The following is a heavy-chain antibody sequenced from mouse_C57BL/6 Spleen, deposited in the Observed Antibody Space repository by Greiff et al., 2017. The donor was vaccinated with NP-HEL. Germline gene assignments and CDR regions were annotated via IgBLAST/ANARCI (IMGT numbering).Heavy chain of an antibody. CDR2: IDPSDSYT. J-gene: IGHJ4*01. Sequence: QVQLQQPGAELVRPGTSVKLSCKASGYTFTSYWMHWVKQRPGQGLEWIGVIDPSDSYTNYNQKFKGKATLTVDTSSSTAYMQLSSLTSEDSAVYYCARTGTGNAMDYWGQGTSVTVSS. CDR1: GYTFTSYW. CDR3: ARTGTGNAMDY. V-gene: IGHV1-59*01. D-gene: IGHD4-1*01.